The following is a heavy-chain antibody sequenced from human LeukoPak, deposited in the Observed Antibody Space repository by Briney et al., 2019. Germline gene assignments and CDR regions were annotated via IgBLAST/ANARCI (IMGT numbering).Heavy chain of an antibody. CDR1: GFTFSSYA. CDR2: ISGSGGST. J-gene: IGHJ4*02. V-gene: IGHV3-23*01. CDR3: AKPDSPMVRGVPDY. Sequence: GGSLRLSCAASGFTFSSYAMSWVRQAPGKGLEWVSGISGSGGSTYYADSVKGRFTISRDNPKNTLYLQMNSLRAEDTAVYYCAKPDSPMVRGVPDYWGQGTLVTVSS. D-gene: IGHD3-10*01.